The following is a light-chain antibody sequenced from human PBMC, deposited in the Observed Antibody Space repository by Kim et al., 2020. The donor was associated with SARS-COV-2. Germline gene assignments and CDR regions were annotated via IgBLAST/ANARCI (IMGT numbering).Light chain of an antibody. CDR2: DAR. Sequence: LSPEERDTLSGWARQGLSVNLAWYQQTPGQSPRLLINDARNRASGIPARCSGSGSRTDFTLTISSLPPETFAVYYCPQRNNWSTFGGGTKVEIK. CDR1: QGLSVN. V-gene: IGKV3-11*01. CDR3: PQRNNWST. J-gene: IGKJ4*01.